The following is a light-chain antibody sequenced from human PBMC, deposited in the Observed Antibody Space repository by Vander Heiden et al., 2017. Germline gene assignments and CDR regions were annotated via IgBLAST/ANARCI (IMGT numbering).Light chain of an antibody. Sequence: SYVLTQPPSVSVAPGQTARITCGGNNIGSKRVHWYQQKPGQAPVLVVYDDSDRPSGSPERFSGSNSGNTATLTISRVEAGDEADYYCQVWDSSSDPLYVFGTGTKVTVL. CDR3: QVWDSSSDPLYV. V-gene: IGLV3-21*02. CDR1: NIGSKR. CDR2: DDS. J-gene: IGLJ1*01.